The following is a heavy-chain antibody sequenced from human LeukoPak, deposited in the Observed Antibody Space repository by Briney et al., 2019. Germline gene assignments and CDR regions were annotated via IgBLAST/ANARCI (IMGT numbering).Heavy chain of an antibody. CDR3: AKAHLLDWLLPFDY. CDR1: ELTFSSYA. V-gene: IGHV3-30*18. Sequence: PGRSLRLSCAASELTFSSYAMHRVRQAPAKGLEWVALVSNDGGDKYYADSVKRRFTISRDNSKNTLYLQMNSLRGEDTGVYYCAKAHLLDWLLPFDYWGQGTLVTVSS. D-gene: IGHD3/OR15-3a*01. CDR2: VSNDGGDK. J-gene: IGHJ4*02.